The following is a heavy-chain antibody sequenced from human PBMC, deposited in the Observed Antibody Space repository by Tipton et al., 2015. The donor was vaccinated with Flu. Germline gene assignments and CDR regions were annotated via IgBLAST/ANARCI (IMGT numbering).Heavy chain of an antibody. J-gene: IGHJ5*02. CDR2: IYYSGST. Sequence: TLSLTCTVSGGSISSSSYYWGWIRQPPGKGLEWIGSIYYSGSTYYNPSLKSRVTISVDTSKNQFSLKLSSVTAADTAVYYCARNDFWSGYYPRDPWGQGTLVAVSS. V-gene: IGHV4-39*01. CDR3: ARNDFWSGYYPRDP. D-gene: IGHD3-3*01. CDR1: GGSISSSSYY.